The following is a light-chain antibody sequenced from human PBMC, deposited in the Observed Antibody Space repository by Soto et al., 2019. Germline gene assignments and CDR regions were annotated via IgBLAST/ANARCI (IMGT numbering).Light chain of an antibody. J-gene: IGKJ1*01. V-gene: IGKV3-15*01. CDR1: QSVSSN. CDR3: QQYNNWPPGT. Sequence: EIVMTQSPATLSVSPGERATLSCRASQSVSSNLAWYQQKPGQAPRLLIYGASTRATGIPDRFSGSGSGTEFTLTLSSLQSEDFAVYYCQQYNNWPPGTFGQGTKVEIK. CDR2: GAS.